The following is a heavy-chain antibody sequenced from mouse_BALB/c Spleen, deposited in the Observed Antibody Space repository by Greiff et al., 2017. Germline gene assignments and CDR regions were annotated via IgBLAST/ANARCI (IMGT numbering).Heavy chain of an antibody. J-gene: IGHJ4*01. CDR2: ISNGGGST. V-gene: IGHV5-12-2*01. D-gene: IGHD2-4*01. CDR3: ARDDDYDRSYAMDY. Sequence: EVQVVESGGGLVQPGGSLKLSCAASGFTFSSYTMSWVRQTPEKRLEWVAYISNGGGSTYYPDTVKGRFTISRDNAKNTLYLQMSSLKSEDTAMYYCARDDDYDRSYAMDYWGQGTSVTVSS. CDR1: GFTFSSYT.